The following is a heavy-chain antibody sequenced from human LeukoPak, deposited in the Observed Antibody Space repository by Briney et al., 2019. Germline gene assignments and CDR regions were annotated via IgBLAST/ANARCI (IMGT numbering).Heavy chain of an antibody. CDR1: DYSFTSYA. J-gene: IGHJ6*02. CDR3: ARDPLSSTWSNYYHAMDV. CDR2: ISAYNGNT. Sequence: ASVKVSCKASDYSFTSYAINWARQAPGQGLEWLGWISAYNGNTNYAQKFQDRVTLTTDASTSTAYLELRSLTSDDTAVYYCARDPLSSTWSNYYHAMDVWGPGTMVTVSS. D-gene: IGHD6-19*01. V-gene: IGHV1-18*01.